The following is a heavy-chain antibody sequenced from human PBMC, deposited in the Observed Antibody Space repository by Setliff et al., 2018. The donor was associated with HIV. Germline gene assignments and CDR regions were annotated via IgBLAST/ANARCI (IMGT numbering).Heavy chain of an antibody. V-gene: IGHV7-4-1*02. D-gene: IGHD1-7*01. CDR1: GYTFTDHL. J-gene: IGHJ4*02. CDR2: INTKTGEA. CDR3: AREASGENYPDY. Sequence: GASVKVSCKASGYTFTDHLINWMRQAPGQGLEWMGWINTKTGEATYGQGFKERFVFSVDTSVNSAYLEISSLKADDTAVYYCAREASGENYPDYWGQGTMVTVSS.